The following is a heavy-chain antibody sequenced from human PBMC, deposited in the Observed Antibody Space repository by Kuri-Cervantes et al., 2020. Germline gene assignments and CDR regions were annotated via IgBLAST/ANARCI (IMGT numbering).Heavy chain of an antibody. CDR2: IYHSGST. CDR3: AGSLSGSRDY. D-gene: IGHD1-26*01. Sequence: GSLRLSCGASGLTLSDHYMDWVRQAPGKGLEWIGSIYHSGSTYYNPSLKSRVTISVDTSKNQFSLKLSSVTAADTAVYYCAGSLSGSRDYWGQGTLVTVSS. J-gene: IGHJ4*02. CDR1: GLTLSDHY. V-gene: IGHV4-38-2*01.